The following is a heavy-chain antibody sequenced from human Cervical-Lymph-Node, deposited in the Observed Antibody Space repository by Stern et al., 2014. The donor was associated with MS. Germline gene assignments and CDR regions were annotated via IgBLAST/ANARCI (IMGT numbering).Heavy chain of an antibody. Sequence: VQLVESGGGVVQPGRSLRLSCAASGFTLSSYALHWVRQAPGKGLAWAAGISYDGSDKYYANSVKGRFTISRDNSKNTLDLQMNSLRPEDTAVYYCARVWTTFSVHYYYGMDVWGQGTTVTVSS. CDR2: ISYDGSDK. J-gene: IGHJ6*02. V-gene: IGHV3-30*01. CDR3: ARVWTTFSVHYYYGMDV. CDR1: GFTLSSYA. D-gene: IGHD2/OR15-2a*01.